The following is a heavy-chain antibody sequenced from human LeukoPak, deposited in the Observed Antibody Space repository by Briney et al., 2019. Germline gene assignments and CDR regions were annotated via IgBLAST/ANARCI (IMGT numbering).Heavy chain of an antibody. CDR3: AQHGAYGDYCDY. J-gene: IGHJ4*02. Sequence: KPSETLSLTCAVSGYSISSGDYYWSWIRQPPGKGLEWIGYIYYSGSTYYNPSLKSRVTISVDTSKNQFSLKLSSVTAADTAVYYCAQHGAYGDYCDYWGQGTLVTVSS. CDR2: IYYSGST. V-gene: IGHV4-30-4*08. CDR1: GYSISSGDYY. D-gene: IGHD4-17*01.